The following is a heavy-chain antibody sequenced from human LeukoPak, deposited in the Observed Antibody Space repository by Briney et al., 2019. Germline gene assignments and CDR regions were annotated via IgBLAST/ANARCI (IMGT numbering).Heavy chain of an antibody. J-gene: IGHJ4*02. CDR3: ARRSVVAATTIDY. Sequence: MSSETLSLTCAVSGGSISSSNWWSWVRQPPGKGLEWIGEIYHSGSTNYNPSLKSRVTISVDKSKNQFSLKLSSVTAADTAVYYCARRSVVAATTIDYWGQGTLVTVSS. V-gene: IGHV4-4*02. D-gene: IGHD2-15*01. CDR1: GGSISSSNW. CDR2: IYHSGST.